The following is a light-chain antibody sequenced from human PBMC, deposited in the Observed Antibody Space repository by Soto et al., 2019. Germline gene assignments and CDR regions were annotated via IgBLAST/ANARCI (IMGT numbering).Light chain of an antibody. V-gene: IGKV3-11*01. CDR1: QYINTR. CDR3: QQRNSYPRT. Sequence: EIVLTQSPATLSSFPGDRVTLSCRASQYINTRLAWYQHRPGQAPRLLIYQTSIRAAGIPSRFSGSGSETEFTLTITSLQPEDSATYYCQQRNSYPRTFGQGTKVEIK. J-gene: IGKJ2*01. CDR2: QTS.